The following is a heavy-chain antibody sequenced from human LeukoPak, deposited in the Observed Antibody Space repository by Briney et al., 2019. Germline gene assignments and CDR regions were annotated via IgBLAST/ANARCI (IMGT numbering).Heavy chain of an antibody. J-gene: IGHJ4*02. CDR1: GFDFNTFG. Sequence: PTGGSLRLSCVASGFDFNTFGMHWDRQAPDTGLEWVAVISWDGSDKYYADSVKGRFTISRDNSKNTLYLQMDSLRSEDTGVYYCVRQAQEDYWGQGTLVTVSS. CDR3: VRQAQEDY. V-gene: IGHV3-30*03. CDR2: ISWDGSDK.